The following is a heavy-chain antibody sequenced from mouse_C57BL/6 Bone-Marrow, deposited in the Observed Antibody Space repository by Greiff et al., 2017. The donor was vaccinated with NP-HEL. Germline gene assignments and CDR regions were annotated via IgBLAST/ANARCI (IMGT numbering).Heavy chain of an antibody. CDR3: ARGGLPAGAY. J-gene: IGHJ3*01. D-gene: IGHD2-4*01. CDR2: IYPRSGNT. V-gene: IGHV1-81*01. Sequence: QVQLQQSGAELARPGASVKLSCKASGYTFTSYGISWVKQRTGQGLEWIGEIYPRSGNTYYNEKFKGKATLTADKSSSTAYMELRSLTSEDPAVYFCARGGLPAGAYWGQGTLVTVSA. CDR1: GYTFTSYG.